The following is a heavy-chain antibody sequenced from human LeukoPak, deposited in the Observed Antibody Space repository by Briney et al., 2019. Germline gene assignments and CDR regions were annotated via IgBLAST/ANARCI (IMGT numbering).Heavy chain of an antibody. CDR2: INMDGSTI. J-gene: IGHJ4*02. CDR3: AKGVTMIVVVTYYFDY. Sequence: GGSLRLSCAASGFTFSSYWMHWVRQAPGKGLVWVSRINMDGSTITYADSVKGRFTISRDNAKNTLYLQMNSLRAEDTAVYYCAKGVTMIVVVTYYFDYWGQGTLVTVSS. D-gene: IGHD3-22*01. V-gene: IGHV3-74*03. CDR1: GFTFSSYW.